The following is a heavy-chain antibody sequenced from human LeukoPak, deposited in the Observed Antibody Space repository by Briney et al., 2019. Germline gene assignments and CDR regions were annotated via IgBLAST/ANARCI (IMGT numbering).Heavy chain of an antibody. CDR1: GFTFSSYE. Sequence: PGGSLRLSCAASGFTFSSYEMNWLRQAPGKGLEWVSYISSRGTTIYYADSVRGRFTISRDNAKNSLYLQMNSLSAEDTAVYYCVVSITGTYDYWGPGTLVTVSS. D-gene: IGHD1-20*01. CDR3: VVSITGTYDY. CDR2: ISSRGTTI. V-gene: IGHV3-48*03. J-gene: IGHJ4*02.